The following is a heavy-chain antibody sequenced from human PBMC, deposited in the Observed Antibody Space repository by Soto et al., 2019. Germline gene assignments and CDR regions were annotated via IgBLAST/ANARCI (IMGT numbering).Heavy chain of an antibody. Sequence: GGTLRLSCAASGFSFSRLSISWVRQAPWTGLEWVSSISGRGVDTLYADSVKGRFTISRDNSRNTLYLQVNSLRAEDTAVYYCAKDQSDVTPFDYWGQGTLVTVSS. J-gene: IGHJ4*02. CDR1: GFSFSRLS. V-gene: IGHV3-23*01. CDR2: ISGRGVDT. D-gene: IGHD2-21*02. CDR3: AKDQSDVTPFDY.